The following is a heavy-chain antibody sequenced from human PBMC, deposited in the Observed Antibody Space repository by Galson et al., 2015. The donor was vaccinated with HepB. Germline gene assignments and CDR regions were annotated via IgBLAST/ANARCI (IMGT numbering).Heavy chain of an antibody. CDR2: IKQDGSEK. D-gene: IGHD6-6*01. CDR3: AKEVRDTAARPPLDY. J-gene: IGHJ4*02. V-gene: IGHV3-7*01. Sequence: SLRLSCAASGFTFSSYWMTWVRQAPGKGLEWVANIKQDGSEKYYVDSVKGRFTISRDNSKNTLYLQMNSLRAEDTAVYYCAKEVRDTAARPPLDYWGQGTLVTVSS. CDR1: GFTFSSYW.